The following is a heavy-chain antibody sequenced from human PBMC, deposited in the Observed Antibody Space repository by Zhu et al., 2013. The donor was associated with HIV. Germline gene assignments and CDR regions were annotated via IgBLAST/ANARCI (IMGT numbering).Heavy chain of an antibody. D-gene: IGHD2-15*01. V-gene: IGHV1-2*02. J-gene: IGHJ2*01. CDR1: GYTFTGYY. Sequence: QVQLVQSGAEVKKPGASVKVSCKASGYTFTGYYMHWVRQAPGQGLEWMGWINPNSGGTNYAQKFQGRVTMTRDTSISTAYMELSRLRSDDTAVYYCARGLTRYGGNTYWYFDLWGRGTLVTVSS. CDR2: INPNSGGT. CDR3: ARGLTRYGGNTYWYFDL.